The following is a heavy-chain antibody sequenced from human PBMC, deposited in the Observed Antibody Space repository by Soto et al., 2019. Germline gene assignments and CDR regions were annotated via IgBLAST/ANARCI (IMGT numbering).Heavy chain of an antibody. V-gene: IGHV1-69*12. J-gene: IGHJ5*02. CDR1: GGTFSSYA. CDR3: AMGSRIAAAEPLGNWFDP. D-gene: IGHD6-13*01. CDR2: IIPIFGTA. Sequence: QVQLVQSGAEVKKPGSSVKVSCKASGGTFSSYAISWVRQAPGQGLEWMGGIIPIFGTANYAQKFQGRVTITADESTSTAYMELSSLRSEDTAVYYCAMGSRIAAAEPLGNWFDPWGQGTLVTVSS.